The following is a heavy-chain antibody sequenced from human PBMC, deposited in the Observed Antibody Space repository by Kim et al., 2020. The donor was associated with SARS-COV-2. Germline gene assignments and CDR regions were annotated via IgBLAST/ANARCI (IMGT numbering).Heavy chain of an antibody. Sequence: SVKVSCKASGGTFSSYAISWVRQAPGPGLEWMGGIIPIFGTANYAQKFQGRVTITADESTSTAYMELSSLRSEDTAVYYCARAITNRRRPYSFDPWGQGTLVTVSS. D-gene: IGHD1-1*01. CDR3: ARAITNRRRPYSFDP. CDR2: IIPIFGTA. J-gene: IGHJ5*02. CDR1: GGTFSSYA. V-gene: IGHV1-69*13.